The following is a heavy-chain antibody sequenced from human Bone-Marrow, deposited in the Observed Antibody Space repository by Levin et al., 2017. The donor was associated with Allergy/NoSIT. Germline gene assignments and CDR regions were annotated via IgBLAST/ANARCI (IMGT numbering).Heavy chain of an antibody. CDR1: GFTFSSYG. CDR3: ARDRECSSTSGYDLDY. Sequence: GGSLRLSCAASGFTFSSYGMHWVRQAPGKGLEWVAVIWYDGSNKYYADSVKGRFTISRDNSKNTLYLQMNSLRAEDTAVYYCARDRECSSTSGYDLDYWGQGTLVTVSS. V-gene: IGHV3-33*01. D-gene: IGHD2-2*01. CDR2: IWYDGSNK. J-gene: IGHJ4*02.